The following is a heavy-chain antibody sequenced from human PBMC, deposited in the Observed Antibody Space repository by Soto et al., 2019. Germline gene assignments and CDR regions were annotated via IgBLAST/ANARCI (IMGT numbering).Heavy chain of an antibody. CDR2: IYYSGST. V-gene: IGHV4-59*01. CDR1: CGSXSSYY. D-gene: IGHD2-21*02. CDR3: ARDPGDYYFDY. J-gene: IGHJ4*02. Sequence: SETLSLTCTVSCGSXSSYYWSWIRQPPGKGLEWIGYIYYSGSTNYNPSLKSRVTISVDTSKNQFSLKLSSVTAADTAVYYCARDPGDYYFDYWGQGTLVTVSS.